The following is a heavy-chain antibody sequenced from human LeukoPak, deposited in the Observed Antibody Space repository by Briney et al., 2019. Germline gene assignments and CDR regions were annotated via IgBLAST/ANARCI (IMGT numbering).Heavy chain of an antibody. J-gene: IGHJ4*02. D-gene: IGHD2-2*02. CDR1: QYTFTDYA. CDR3: AILGYCSSTSCYTAPHFDY. V-gene: IGHV1-3*01. CDR2: INAGNGKT. Sequence: ASVKVSCKASQYTFTDYAVHWVRQAPGQRLEWMGWINAGNGKTKYSQSFQGRVTMTRNTSISTAYMELSSLRSEDTAVYYCAILGYCSSTSCYTAPHFDYWGQGTLVTVSS.